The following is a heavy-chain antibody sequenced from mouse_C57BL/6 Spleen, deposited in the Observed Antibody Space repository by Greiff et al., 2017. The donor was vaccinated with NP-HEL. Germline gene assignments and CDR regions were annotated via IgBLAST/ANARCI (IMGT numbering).Heavy chain of an antibody. J-gene: IGHJ2*01. V-gene: IGHV1-15*01. CDR2: IDPETGGT. CDR3: TSRTFITTVVADY. Sequence: VQLQQSGAELVRPGASVTLSCKASGYTFTDYEMHWVKQTPVHGLEWIGAIDPETGGTAYNQKFKGKAILTADKSSSTAYMELRSLTSEDSAVYYCTSRTFITTVVADYWGQGTTLTVSS. CDR1: GYTFTDYE. D-gene: IGHD1-1*01.